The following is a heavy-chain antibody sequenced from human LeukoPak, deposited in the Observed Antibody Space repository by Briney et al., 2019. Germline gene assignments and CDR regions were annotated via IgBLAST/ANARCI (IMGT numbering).Heavy chain of an antibody. V-gene: IGHV3-9*01. CDR3: TTGRYLALCYFDY. CDR2: ISWNSGSI. Sequence: GGSLRLSCAASGFTFDDYAMHWVRQAPGEGLEWVSGISWNSGSIGYADSVKGRFTISRDNAKNSLYLQMNSLKTEDTAVYYCTTGRYLALCYFDYWGQGTLVTVSS. D-gene: IGHD3-16*01. J-gene: IGHJ4*02. CDR1: GFTFDDYA.